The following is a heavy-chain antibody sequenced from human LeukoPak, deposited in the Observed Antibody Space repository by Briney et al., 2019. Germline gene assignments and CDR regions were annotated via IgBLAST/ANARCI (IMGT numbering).Heavy chain of an antibody. D-gene: IGHD3-16*02. J-gene: IGHJ4*02. CDR2: ISSSGSTI. CDR3: ATHEVTIITRSTFDY. Sequence: GGSLRLSCAASGFTFSSYEMNWVRQAPGKGLEWVSYISSSGSTIYYADSVKGRFTISRDNAKNSLYLQMNSLRAEDTAVYYCATHEVTIITRSTFDYWGQGTLVTVSS. CDR1: GFTFSSYE. V-gene: IGHV3-48*03.